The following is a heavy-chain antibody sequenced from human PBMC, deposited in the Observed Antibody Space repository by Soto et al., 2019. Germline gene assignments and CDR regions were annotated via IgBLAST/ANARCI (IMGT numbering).Heavy chain of an antibody. CDR3: AKVIVLGASTIEF. CDR2: ISGSGGTT. Sequence: EQLLESGGGLVQPGGSLTLSCAASGFTFNHYGMAWVRQAPGKGLEWVSVISGSGGTTYYADSVKGRFTISRDNSKCTVYLQMNILRVEDTALYCCAKVIVLGASTIEFWGPGTLVTVSS. CDR1: GFTFNHYG. D-gene: IGHD6-6*01. J-gene: IGHJ4*02. V-gene: IGHV3-23*01.